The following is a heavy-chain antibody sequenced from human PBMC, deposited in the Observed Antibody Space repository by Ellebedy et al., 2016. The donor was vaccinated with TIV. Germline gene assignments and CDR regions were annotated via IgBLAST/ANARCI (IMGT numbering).Heavy chain of an antibody. CDR2: IKSKTDGGTT. D-gene: IGHD3-3*01. CDR3: ARYETRSRAGFDI. CDR1: GFTFSNAW. J-gene: IGHJ3*02. V-gene: IGHV3-15*07. Sequence: GESLKISXAASGFTFSNAWMNWVRQAPGKGLEWVGRIKSKTDGGTTDYAAPVKGRFTISRDDSKNTLYLQMNSLKTEDTAVYYCARYETRSRAGFDIWGQGTMVTVSS.